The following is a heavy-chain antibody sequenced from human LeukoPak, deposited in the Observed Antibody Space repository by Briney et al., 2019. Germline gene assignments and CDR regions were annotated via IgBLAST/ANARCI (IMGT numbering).Heavy chain of an antibody. CDR1: GASLHGHY. CDR2: GSDRGGT. CDR3: ARRPYSSSWYLNLGWFDP. Sequence: PSETLSLTCAVYGASLHGHYWSWIRQSPGKGLEWIGEGSDRGGTKFNPSLKSRVTISVDRSKNQFSLKLSSVTAADTAVYYCARRPYSSSWYLNLGWFDPWGQGTLVTVSS. J-gene: IGHJ5*02. V-gene: IGHV4-34*01. D-gene: IGHD6-13*01.